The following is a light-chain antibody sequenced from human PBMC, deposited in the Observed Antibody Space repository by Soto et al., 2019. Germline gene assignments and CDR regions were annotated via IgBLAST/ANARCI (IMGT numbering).Light chain of an antibody. CDR1: QGVGST. CDR2: GAS. Sequence: EIVMTQSPATLSVSPGERVTLSCRASQGVGSTLAWYRQQPGQAPRLLIYGASNRATGTPARFSGSGSGTDFTLTISSLEPADSAVYYCQQRIKWPITFGQGTRLEIK. J-gene: IGKJ5*01. CDR3: QQRIKWPIT. V-gene: IGKV3D-11*01.